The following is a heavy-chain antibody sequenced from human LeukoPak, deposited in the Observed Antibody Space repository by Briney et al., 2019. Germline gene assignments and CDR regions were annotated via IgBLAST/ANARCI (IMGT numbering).Heavy chain of an antibody. V-gene: IGHV3-64*01. Sequence: GGSLRLSCAASGFTFSSYAMHWVRQAPGKGLEYVSAISSNGGSTYYANSVKGRFTISRDNSKNTLYLQMGSLRAEDMAVYYCARDHVPDYDILTGYYGGPFDYWGQGTLVTVSS. D-gene: IGHD3-9*01. CDR2: ISSNGGST. CDR3: ARDHVPDYDILTGYYGGPFDY. CDR1: GFTFSSYA. J-gene: IGHJ4*02.